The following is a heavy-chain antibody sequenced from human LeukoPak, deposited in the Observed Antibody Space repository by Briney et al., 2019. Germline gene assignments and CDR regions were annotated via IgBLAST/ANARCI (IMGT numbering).Heavy chain of an antibody. CDR2: IRYDGSTK. Sequence: GGSLRLSCVASGFTFSSYGMHWVRQAPGKGLEWVAFIRYDGSTKDYADSVKGRFTMSRVNSKNTLYLQMNSLRVEDTAVYYCAKGEIRDSSGYYDSWGQGTLVTVSS. J-gene: IGHJ4*02. D-gene: IGHD3-22*01. V-gene: IGHV3-30*02. CDR3: AKGEIRDSSGYYDS. CDR1: GFTFSSYG.